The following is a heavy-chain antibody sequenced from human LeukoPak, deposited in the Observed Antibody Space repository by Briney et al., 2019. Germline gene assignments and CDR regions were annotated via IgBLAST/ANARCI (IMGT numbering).Heavy chain of an antibody. CDR1: GGSISSYY. CDR2: IYYSGST. D-gene: IGHD5-24*01. J-gene: IGHJ6*03. V-gene: IGHV4-59*12. CDR3: AMRGLQYYYYYMDV. Sequence: SETLSLTCTVSGGSISSYYWSWLRQPPGKGLEWLGYIYYSGSTNYNPSLKSRVTISVDTSKNQFSLKLSSVTAADTAVYYCAMRGLQYYYYYMDVWGKGTTVTVSS.